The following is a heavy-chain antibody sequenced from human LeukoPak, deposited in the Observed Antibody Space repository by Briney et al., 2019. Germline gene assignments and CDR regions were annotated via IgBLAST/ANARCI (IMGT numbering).Heavy chain of an antibody. V-gene: IGHV3-9*01. CDR2: ISWNSGSI. CDR3: AKALSGYYYYGMDV. J-gene: IGHJ6*02. CDR1: GFTFDDYA. Sequence: GGSLRLSCAASGFTFDDYAMHWVRQAPGEGLEWVSGISWNSGSIGYADSVKGRFTISRDNAKNSLYLQMNSLRAEDTALYYCAKALSGYYYYGMDVWGQGTTVTVSS. D-gene: IGHD6-19*01.